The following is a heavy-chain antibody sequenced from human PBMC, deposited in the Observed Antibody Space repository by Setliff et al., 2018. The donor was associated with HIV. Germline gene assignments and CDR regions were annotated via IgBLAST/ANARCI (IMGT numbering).Heavy chain of an antibody. V-gene: IGHV4-39*07. Sequence: SETLSLTCTVSGGSISSSFYYWGWIRQPPGKGLEWIGSIYYSGNTYYNPSLKSRVTISVDTSKNQFSLRLNSGTAADTAVYYCARDGIYDYSNYVDALDIWGQGTMVTVSS. D-gene: IGHD4-4*01. CDR1: GGSISSSFYY. J-gene: IGHJ3*02. CDR3: ARDGIYDYSNYVDALDI. CDR2: IYYSGNT.